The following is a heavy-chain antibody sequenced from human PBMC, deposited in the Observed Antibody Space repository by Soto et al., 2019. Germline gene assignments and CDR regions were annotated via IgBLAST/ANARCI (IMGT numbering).Heavy chain of an antibody. Sequence: QVQLQESGPGLVKPSGTLSLTCAVSSGSISSSNWWSWVRQPPGKGLEWIGEIYHSGSTNYNPSLKSRVTISVDKSKNQFSLKLSSVTAADTAVYYWAREGSETTVTTSVWYFDLWGRGTLVTVSS. CDR2: IYHSGST. CDR1: SGSISSSNW. D-gene: IGHD4-17*01. CDR3: AREGSETTVTTSVWYFDL. J-gene: IGHJ2*01. V-gene: IGHV4-4*02.